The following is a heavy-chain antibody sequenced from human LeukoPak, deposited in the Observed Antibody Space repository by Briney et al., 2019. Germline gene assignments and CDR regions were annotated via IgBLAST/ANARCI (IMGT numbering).Heavy chain of an antibody. CDR2: ISAYNGNT. V-gene: IGHV1-18*01. CDR3: ARAYGDYAYYYYYYMDV. J-gene: IGHJ6*03. D-gene: IGHD4-17*01. CDR1: GYTFTSYG. Sequence: ASVKVSCKASGYTFTSYGISWVRQAPGQGLDWTGWISAYNGNTNYAQKLQGRVTMTTDTSTSTAYMELRSLRSDDTAVYYCARAYGDYAYYYYYYMDVWGKGTTVTVSS.